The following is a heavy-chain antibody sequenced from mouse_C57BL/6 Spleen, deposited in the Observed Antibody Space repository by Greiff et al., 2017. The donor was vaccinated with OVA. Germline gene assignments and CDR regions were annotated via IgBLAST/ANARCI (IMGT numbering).Heavy chain of an antibody. Sequence: VHLKQSVAELVRPGASVKLSCTASGFTFTNSYMHWVKQRPEQGLEWIGRIDPANGSTKYTQKFKGKATITADPSSNTAYLQLSSLTSEDTAIYYCARDTTRVRDYAMDYWGQGTSVTVSS. J-gene: IGHJ4*01. V-gene: IGHV14-3*01. CDR2: IDPANGST. CDR3: ARDTTRVRDYAMDY. D-gene: IGHD1-1*01. CDR1: GFTFTNSY.